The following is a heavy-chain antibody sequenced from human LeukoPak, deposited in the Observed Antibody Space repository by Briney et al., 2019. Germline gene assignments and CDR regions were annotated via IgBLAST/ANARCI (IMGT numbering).Heavy chain of an antibody. CDR2: ISYDGSNK. D-gene: IGHD6-6*01. V-gene: IGHV3-30-3*01. CDR1: GFTLSSYA. J-gene: IGHJ4*02. Sequence: GGSLRLSCAASGFTLSSYAMHWVRQAPGKGLEWVAVISYDGSNKYYADSVKGRFTISRDNSKNTLYLQMNSLRAEDTAVYYCAGGKWQLVDYWGQGTLVTVSS. CDR3: AGGKWQLVDY.